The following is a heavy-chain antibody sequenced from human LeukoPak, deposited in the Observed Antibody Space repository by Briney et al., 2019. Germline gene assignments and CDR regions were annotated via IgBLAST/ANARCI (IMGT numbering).Heavy chain of an antibody. J-gene: IGHJ6*02. CDR1: GFTFSSYW. D-gene: IGHD6-13*01. CDR2: INGDGSST. Sequence: PGGSLRLSCAASGFTFSSYWLHWVRQAPGKGLVWVSRINGDGSSTNYADSVKGRFTISRDNAKNTLYLQMNSLRAEDTAVYYCARLRDSSSPRYYYYGLDVWGQGTTVTVSS. V-gene: IGHV3-74*01. CDR3: ARLRDSSSPRYYYYGLDV.